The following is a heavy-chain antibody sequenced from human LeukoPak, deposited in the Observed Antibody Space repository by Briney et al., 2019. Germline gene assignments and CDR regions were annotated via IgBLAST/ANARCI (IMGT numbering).Heavy chain of an antibody. CDR1: GYTLTELS. J-gene: IGHJ3*02. D-gene: IGHD1-26*01. CDR2: FNPEDGET. Sequence: ASVKVSCKVSGYTLTELSMHLVRQAPGKGLEWMGGFNPEDGETIYAQKFQGRVTMTEDTSTDTAYMELSSLRSEDTAVYYCATDRCFRGSFCHDAFDIWGQGTMVTVSS. V-gene: IGHV1-24*01. CDR3: ATDRCFRGSFCHDAFDI.